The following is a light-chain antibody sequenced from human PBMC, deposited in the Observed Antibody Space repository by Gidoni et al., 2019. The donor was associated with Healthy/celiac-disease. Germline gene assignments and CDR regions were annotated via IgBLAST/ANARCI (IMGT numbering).Light chain of an antibody. CDR3: QQYGSSPRT. CDR2: GAS. Sequence: ECVLTQSPGTPSLSPGEIATLSCRASQSVSSSYLAWYQQKPGQAPRLLIYGASSRSTGIPDRFSGSGSGTDFTLNISRLEPEDFAVYYCQQYGSSPRTFGQGTKVEIK. J-gene: IGKJ1*01. CDR1: QSVSSSY. V-gene: IGKV3-20*01.